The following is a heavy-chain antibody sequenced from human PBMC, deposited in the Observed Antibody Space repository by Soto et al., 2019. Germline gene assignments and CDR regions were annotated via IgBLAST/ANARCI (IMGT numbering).Heavy chain of an antibody. D-gene: IGHD2-15*01. CDR2: IYSGGTT. CDR1: GGSISGGGYY. V-gene: IGHV4-31*03. CDR3: ARTPDH. J-gene: IGHJ4*02. Sequence: QVQLQESGPGLVKPSQTLSLTCTVSGGSISGGGYYWSWIRQHPGKGLEWIGYIYSGGTTYYHPSLPRRVTVSVDTSKSQFSLKLCSVTAADTAAYYCARTPDHWGQGTLVTVS.